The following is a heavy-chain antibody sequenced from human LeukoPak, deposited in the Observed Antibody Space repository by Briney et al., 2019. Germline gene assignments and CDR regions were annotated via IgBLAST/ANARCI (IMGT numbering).Heavy chain of an antibody. D-gene: IGHD6-13*01. CDR2: IVVGSGNT. Sequence: SVKVSCKASGFTFTSSAVQWVRQARGQRLEWIGWIVVGSGNTNYAQKFQERVTITRDMSTSTAYMELSGLRSEDTAVYYCAREFQAAAGPLLDYWGQGTLVTVSS. V-gene: IGHV1-58*01. CDR3: AREFQAAAGPLLDY. J-gene: IGHJ4*02. CDR1: GFTFTSSA.